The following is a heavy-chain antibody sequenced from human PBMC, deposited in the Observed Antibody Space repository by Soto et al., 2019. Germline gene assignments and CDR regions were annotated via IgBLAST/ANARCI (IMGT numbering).Heavy chain of an antibody. CDR2: IYYSGST. Sequence: PSETLSLTCTVSGGSISSYYWSWIRQPPGKGLEWIGYIYYSGSTNYNPSLKSRVTISVDTSKNQFSLKLSSVTAADTAVYYCARDQYDILTGYYSQRRFYYMDVWGKGTTVTVS. CDR3: ARDQYDILTGYYSQRRFYYMDV. V-gene: IGHV4-59*01. J-gene: IGHJ6*03. CDR1: GGSISSYY. D-gene: IGHD3-9*01.